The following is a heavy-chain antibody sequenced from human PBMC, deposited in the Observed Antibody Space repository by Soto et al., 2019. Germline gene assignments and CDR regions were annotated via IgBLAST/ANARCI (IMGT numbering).Heavy chain of an antibody. CDR2: ISAYNGNT. CDR1: RYTFTSYG. Sequence: ASVKVSCKASRYTFTSYGISWVRQAPGQGLEWMGWISAYNGNTNYAQKLQGRVTMTTDTSTSTAYMELRSLRSDDTAVYYCARPVDCRGGDCWDTWGQGTLVTVSS. V-gene: IGHV1-18*01. CDR3: ARPVDCRGGDCWDT. J-gene: IGHJ5*02. D-gene: IGHD2-21*02.